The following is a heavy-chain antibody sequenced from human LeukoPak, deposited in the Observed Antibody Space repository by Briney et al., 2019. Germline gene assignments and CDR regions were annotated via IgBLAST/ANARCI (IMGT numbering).Heavy chain of an antibody. D-gene: IGHD6-13*01. V-gene: IGHV3-23*01. CDR1: GFTFSSYT. J-gene: IGHJ4*02. CDR3: AKGRTGYIPDS. CDR2: ISGNGGTT. Sequence: PGGSLRLSCAASGFTFSSYTMTWVRQAPRKGLEWVSVISGNGGTTYYAESVKGRFTISRDNSKNTLYLQMNSLRVEDTAVYFCAKGRTGYIPDSWGQGTLVTVSS.